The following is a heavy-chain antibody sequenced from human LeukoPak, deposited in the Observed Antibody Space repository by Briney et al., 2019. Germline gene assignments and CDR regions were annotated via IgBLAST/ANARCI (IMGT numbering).Heavy chain of an antibody. V-gene: IGHV3-30*18. D-gene: IGHD6-13*01. CDR3: AKEFIAAAGTH. Sequence: GRSLRLSCAASGFTFSSYGMHWVRQAPGKGLEWVAVISYDGSNKYYADSVKGRFTISRDNSKNTLYLQMNSLRAEDTAVYYCAKEFIAAAGTHWGQGTLVTVSS. CDR2: ISYDGSNK. CDR1: GFTFSSYG. J-gene: IGHJ4*02.